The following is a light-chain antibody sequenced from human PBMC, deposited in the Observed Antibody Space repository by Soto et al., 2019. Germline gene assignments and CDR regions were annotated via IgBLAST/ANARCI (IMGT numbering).Light chain of an antibody. J-gene: IGKJ3*01. CDR3: QQRNNWLGFT. CDR1: QSVSSY. V-gene: IGKV3-11*01. Sequence: EIVLTQSPATLSSSPGERATLSCRASQSVSSYLAWYQQKPGQAPRLLIYDASNRATGIPPRFSGSGSGTDFTLTISSLEPEDFAVYYCQQRNNWLGFTFGPGTKVDIK. CDR2: DAS.